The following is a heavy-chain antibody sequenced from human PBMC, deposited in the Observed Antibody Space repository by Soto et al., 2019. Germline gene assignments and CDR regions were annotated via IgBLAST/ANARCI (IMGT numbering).Heavy chain of an antibody. J-gene: IGHJ6*03. CDR2: VVGSGGTT. Sequence: GGSLRLSCAASGFAFSTFGMSCVRQAPGRGREWVSRVVGSGGTTYYADSVKGRFTISRDNSKNTVYLQMKSLRAEDTAVYYCARDSYYDFWSGYGHYYYYYMDVWGKGTTVTVSS. CDR3: ARDSYYDFWSGYGHYYYYYMDV. V-gene: IGHV3-23*01. CDR1: GFAFSTFG. D-gene: IGHD3-3*01.